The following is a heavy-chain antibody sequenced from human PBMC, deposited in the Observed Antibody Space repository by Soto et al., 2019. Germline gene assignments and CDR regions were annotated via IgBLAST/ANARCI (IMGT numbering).Heavy chain of an antibody. D-gene: IGHD3-22*01. CDR3: AGDLGFDSSGEPLDY. J-gene: IGHJ4*02. V-gene: IGHV1-18*01. CDR2: ISAYNGNT. Sequence: QVQLVQSGAEVYKPGASVKVSCKASGYTFPSYGFSWVRQAPGQGLEWMGWISAYNGNTNYAQKLQGRVTMTTDTSTSTAYMELRSLRSDDTAVYYCAGDLGFDSSGEPLDYWGQGTLVTVSS. CDR1: GYTFPSYG.